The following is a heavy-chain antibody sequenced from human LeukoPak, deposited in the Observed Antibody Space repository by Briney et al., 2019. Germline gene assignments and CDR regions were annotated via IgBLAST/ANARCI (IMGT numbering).Heavy chain of an antibody. V-gene: IGHV4-38-2*02. CDR1: GYSISNGYY. CDR2: VYHGGNT. J-gene: IGHJ1*01. Sequence: SETLSLTCTVSGYSISNGYYWGWIRQPPGKGLEFIGSVYHGGNTYYKASLKSRVTISLDTSKNQFSLRLSSVTAADTAVYYCARSYSGSFLYWGQGSLVTVSS. CDR3: ARSYSGSFLY. D-gene: IGHD1-26*01.